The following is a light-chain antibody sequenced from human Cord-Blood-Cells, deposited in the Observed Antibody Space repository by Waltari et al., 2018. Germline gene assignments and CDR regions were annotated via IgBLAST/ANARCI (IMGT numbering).Light chain of an antibody. Sequence: QSALTQPASVSGSPGQSITISCTGTSSDVGGYNYVSWYQQHPGKAPKLMIYDVSNRPSGVSKRFSGSKSGNTASLTISGLQAEDEADYYFSSYTSSRVFGGVTKLTVL. V-gene: IGLV2-14*01. CDR3: SSYTSSRV. CDR2: DVS. CDR1: SSDVGGYNY. J-gene: IGLJ2*01.